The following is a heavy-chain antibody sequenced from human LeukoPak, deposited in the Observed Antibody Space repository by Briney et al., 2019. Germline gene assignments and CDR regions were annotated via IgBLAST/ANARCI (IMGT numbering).Heavy chain of an antibody. Sequence: PSQTLSLTCTVSGGSISSGGYYWSWIRQHPGKGLERIGYIYYSGSTYYNPSLKSRVTISVDTSKNQFSLKLSSVTAADTAVYYCARDNGGLIQLWYHWGQGTLVTVSS. CDR3: ARDNGGLIQLWYH. CDR1: GGSISSGGYY. D-gene: IGHD5-18*01. CDR2: IYYSGST. V-gene: IGHV4-31*03. J-gene: IGHJ5*02.